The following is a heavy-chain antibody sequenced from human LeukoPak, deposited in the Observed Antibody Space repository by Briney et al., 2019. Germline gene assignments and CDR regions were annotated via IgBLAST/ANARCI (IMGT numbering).Heavy chain of an antibody. CDR3: AKRGQLTADY. J-gene: IGHJ4*02. CDR2: ISGSGDTT. D-gene: IGHD3-10*01. V-gene: IGHV3-23*01. CDR1: GFTFSNAW. Sequence: GGSLRLSCAASGFTFSNAWMSWVRQAPGKGLEWVSTISGSGDTTYYSDSVKGRFTISRDNSKNTLYLQMNSLRAEDTAVYYCAKRGQLTADYWGQGTLVTVSS.